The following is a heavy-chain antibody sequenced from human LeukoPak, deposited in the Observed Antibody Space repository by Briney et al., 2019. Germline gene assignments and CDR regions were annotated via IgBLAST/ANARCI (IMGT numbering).Heavy chain of an antibody. V-gene: IGHV4-59*01. Sequence: SETLSLTCNVSGGSISSFYCSWIRQPPGKGLEWIGYTSYSGKTNYNPSLKSRVTMSLDKSRYQFPLRLATEPAANPALYYCTRDPRKAWFDPWGEGTLVTVSS. J-gene: IGHJ5*02. CDR1: GGSISSFY. D-gene: IGHD1-14*01. CDR2: TSYSGKT. CDR3: TRDPRKAWFDP.